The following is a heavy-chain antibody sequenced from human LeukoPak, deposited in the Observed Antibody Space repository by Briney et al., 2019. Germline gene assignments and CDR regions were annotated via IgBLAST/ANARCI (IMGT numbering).Heavy chain of an antibody. CDR1: GFTFSSYA. V-gene: IGHV3-23*01. D-gene: IGHD2-2*01. CDR2: ISGSGDKT. J-gene: IGHJ4*02. CDR3: AKDIVVVPAAGGY. Sequence: GGSLRLSCAASGFTFSSYAMSWVRQAPGKGLEWVSDISGSGDKTYYADSVRGRFTISRDNSKNTLYLQMNSLRAEDTAVYYCAKDIVVVPAAGGYWGQGTLVTVSS.